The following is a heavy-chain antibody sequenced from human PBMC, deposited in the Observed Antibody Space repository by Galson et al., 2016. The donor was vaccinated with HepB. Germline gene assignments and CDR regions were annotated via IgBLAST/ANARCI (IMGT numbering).Heavy chain of an antibody. J-gene: IGHJ4*02. CDR3: GRVDDGASYRSDF. CDR2: IYGDDKT. CDR1: GFSVRTND. V-gene: IGHV3-53*01. D-gene: IGHD4/OR15-4a*01. Sequence: SLRLSCAVSGFSVRTNDMSWVRQAPGKGLEWVSLIYGDDKTYYSDSVKGRFTISRDSSKNTLYLQMNSLKTEDTAMYFCGRVDDGASYRSDFWGQGTLVTVSS.